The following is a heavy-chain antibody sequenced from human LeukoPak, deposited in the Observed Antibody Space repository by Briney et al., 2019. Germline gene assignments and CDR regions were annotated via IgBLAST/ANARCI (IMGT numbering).Heavy chain of an antibody. D-gene: IGHD2-15*01. CDR1: GGYISTYY. J-gene: IGHJ3*02. V-gene: IGHV4-59*12. Sequence: SETLSLTCTVSGGYISTYYWSWIRQPPGKGLEWIGYMYYIGSTNYNPSLKSRVTISVDTSKNQFSLKLSSVTAADTAVYYCARDRVVGSYVRSFDIWGQGTMVTVSS. CDR2: MYYIGST. CDR3: ARDRVVGSYVRSFDI.